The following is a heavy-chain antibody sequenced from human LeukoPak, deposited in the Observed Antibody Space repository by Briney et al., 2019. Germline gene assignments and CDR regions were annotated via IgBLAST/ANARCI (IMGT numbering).Heavy chain of an antibody. D-gene: IGHD3-16*01. CDR3: ARVSEGGSQPDAFDI. V-gene: IGHV3-23*01. J-gene: IGHJ3*02. Sequence: GGSLRLSCAASTFSLSGYAMIWVRQAPGKGPEWVATVDGGASRTYYADSVRGRFTISRDTSDNTLYLQMNNLRAADTAVYYCARVSEGGSQPDAFDIWGXXTMVTVSS. CDR2: VDGGASRT. CDR1: TFSLSGYA.